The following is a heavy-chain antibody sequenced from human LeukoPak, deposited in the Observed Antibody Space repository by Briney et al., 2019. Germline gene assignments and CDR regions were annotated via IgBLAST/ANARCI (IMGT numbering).Heavy chain of an antibody. Sequence: GGSLRLSCAASGFTFSTYWMTWVRQAPGKGLEWVANIKQDGSEKYYVDSLKGRFTISRDNAKNSLFLQMNSLRAEDTAVYYCARDLPTGYYISSGYYEYFLDYWGQGTPVTVSS. J-gene: IGHJ4*02. CDR2: IKQDGSEK. D-gene: IGHD3-22*01. CDR1: GFTFSTYW. CDR3: ARDLPTGYYISSGYYEYFLDY. V-gene: IGHV3-7*04.